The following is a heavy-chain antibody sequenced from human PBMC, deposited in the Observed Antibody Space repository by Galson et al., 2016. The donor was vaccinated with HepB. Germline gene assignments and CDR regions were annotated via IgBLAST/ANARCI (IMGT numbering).Heavy chain of an antibody. CDR3: VGHQYGVGAAL. J-gene: IGHJ1*01. CDR2: VHDGGSP. CDR1: GGSITTYY. D-gene: IGHD1-26*01. V-gene: IGHV4-59*08. Sequence: SETLSLTCSVSGGSITTYYWGWVRQPPGKGLEYIGNVHDGGSPNYNPALESRLTLSMDTSKNQFSLKLTSVTAADTALYYCVGHQYGVGAALWGRGALVTVSS.